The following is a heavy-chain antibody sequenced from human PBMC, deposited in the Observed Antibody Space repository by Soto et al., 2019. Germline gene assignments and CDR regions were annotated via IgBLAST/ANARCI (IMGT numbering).Heavy chain of an antibody. V-gene: IGHV3-9*01. Sequence: VQLVESGGGLVQPGRSLRLSCTASAFTFGYFAMHWVRQVPGKGLEWVSGINWNGNYIGYADSVKGRFTVSRDNAKNSLYLQMNSLRPEDTALDFCARAPTGGTWPVYFDWWARGTLVTVSS. CDR2: INWNGNYI. CDR3: ARAPTGGTWPVYFDW. J-gene: IGHJ4*02. D-gene: IGHD2-15*01. CDR1: AFTFGYFA.